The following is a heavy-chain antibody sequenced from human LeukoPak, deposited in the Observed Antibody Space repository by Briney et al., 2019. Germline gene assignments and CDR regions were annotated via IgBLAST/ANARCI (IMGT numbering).Heavy chain of an antibody. V-gene: IGHV1-18*01. Sequence: ASVKVSCKASGYTFTSYGISWVRQAPGQGLEWMGWISAYNGNTNYAQKLQGRVTMTTDTSTSTAYMELRSLRSDDTAVYYCARQSGTHMINYYYYGMDVWGQGTTVSVSS. D-gene: IGHD2-15*01. CDR1: GYTFTSYG. J-gene: IGHJ6*02. CDR3: ARQSGTHMINYYYYGMDV. CDR2: ISAYNGNT.